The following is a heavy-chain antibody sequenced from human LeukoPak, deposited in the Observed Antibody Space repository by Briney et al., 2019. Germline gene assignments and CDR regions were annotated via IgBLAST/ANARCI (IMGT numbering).Heavy chain of an antibody. J-gene: IGHJ4*02. CDR2: IDQDGRTK. CDR3: TRDSQGSRTYSVDY. CDR1: GFTFSAYW. Sequence: GGSLRLSCATSGFTFSAYWMSWVRQAPGNGPEWVANIDQDGRTKYYVDSVRGRFTISRDNARNSLYLQMNSLRAEDTAVYYCTRDSQGSRTYSVDYWGQGTLVTVSS. D-gene: IGHD3-10*01. V-gene: IGHV3-7*03.